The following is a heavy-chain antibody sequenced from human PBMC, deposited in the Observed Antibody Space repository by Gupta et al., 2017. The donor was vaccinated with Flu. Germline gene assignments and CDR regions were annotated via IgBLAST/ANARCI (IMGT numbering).Heavy chain of an antibody. V-gene: IGHV1-69*01. CDR3: ARGVLREGGDLYYFDF. J-gene: IGHJ4*02. Sequence: GRQAPGQGLEWMGGLNPIFGTTNYAQKFQGRVTITADDPTSTAYMELSSLRSEDTAVYFCARGVLREGGDLYYFDFWGQGTLVTVSS. CDR2: LNPIFGTT. D-gene: IGHD3-16*01.